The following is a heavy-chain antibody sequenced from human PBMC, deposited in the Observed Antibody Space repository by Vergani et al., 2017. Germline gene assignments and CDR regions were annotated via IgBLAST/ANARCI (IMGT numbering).Heavy chain of an antibody. CDR2: IWYDGSNK. J-gene: IGHJ6*02. V-gene: IGHV3-33*01. Sequence: QVQLVESGGGVVQPGRSLRLSCAASGFTFSSYGMHWVRQAPGKGLEWVAVIWYDGSNKYYADSVKGRFTISRDNSKNTLYLQMNSLRAEDTAVYYCARDALSSWYGNYYYYYGMDVWGQGTTVTVSS. CDR1: GFTFSSYG. D-gene: IGHD6-13*01. CDR3: ARDALSSWYGNYYYYYGMDV.